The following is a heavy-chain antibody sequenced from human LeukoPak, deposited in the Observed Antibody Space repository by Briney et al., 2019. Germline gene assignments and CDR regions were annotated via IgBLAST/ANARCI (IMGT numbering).Heavy chain of an antibody. CDR3: ARDFEEHLGGFDL. J-gene: IGHJ5*02. CDR1: GYTFTIYG. CDR2: ISAYNCNT. V-gene: IGHV1-18*01. D-gene: IGHD3-16*01. Sequence: ASVTVSFTASGYTFTIYGISWGRQAPGQGQEGMGWISAYNCNTNYAQKLQRRVTMTTDTSTSTAYMELRSLRSDDTAVYYCARDFEEHLGGFDLWGQGTLVTVSS.